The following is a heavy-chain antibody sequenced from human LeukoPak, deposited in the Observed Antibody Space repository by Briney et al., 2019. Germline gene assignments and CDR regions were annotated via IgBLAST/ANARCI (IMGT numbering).Heavy chain of an antibody. D-gene: IGHD5-18*01. CDR1: GFTFSSYG. CDR2: IRYDGSNK. CDR3: AKDPGLRVEYGYGYLYYMDV. V-gene: IGHV3-30*02. Sequence: GGSLRLSCAASGFTFSSYGMHWVRQAPGKGLEWVAFIRYDGSNKYYADSVKGRFTISRDNSKNTLYLQMNSLRAEDTAVYYCAKDPGLRVEYGYGYLYYMDVWGKGTTVTISS. J-gene: IGHJ6*03.